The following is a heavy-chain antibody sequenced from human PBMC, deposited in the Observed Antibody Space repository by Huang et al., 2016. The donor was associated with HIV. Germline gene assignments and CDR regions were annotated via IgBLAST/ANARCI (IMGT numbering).Heavy chain of an antibody. V-gene: IGHV4-61*09. D-gene: IGHD1-26*01. CDR2: GYTGGSF. CDR1: GDAISSGAFY. CDR3: ARGRGGTHSYFFYSMDV. Sequence: QVQLQESGPGLVQPSQTLSLICTVSGDAISSGAFYWTWIRQSAGGGLQWIGHGYTGGSFVYNGSLRSRVTIALDTSKNQLSLNLRSVTAADTALYFCARGRGGTHSYFFYSMDVWGAGTAVIVSS. J-gene: IGHJ6*03.